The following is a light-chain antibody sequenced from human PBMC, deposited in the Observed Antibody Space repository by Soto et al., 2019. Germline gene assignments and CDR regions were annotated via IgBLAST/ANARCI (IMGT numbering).Light chain of an antibody. V-gene: IGLV2-8*01. CDR1: SSDVGGYNY. CDR2: EVS. J-gene: IGLJ1*01. CDR3: SSYAGSNNLGV. Sequence: QPVLTQPPSASGSPGQSVTISCTGTSSDVGGYNYVSWYQQHPGKAPKLMIYEVSKRPSKIPDRFSGSKSGNTASLTVSGLQAEDEADYYCSSYAGSNNLGVFGTGTKLTVL.